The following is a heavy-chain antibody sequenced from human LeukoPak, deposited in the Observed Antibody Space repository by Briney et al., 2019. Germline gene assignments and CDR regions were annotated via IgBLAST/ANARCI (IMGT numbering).Heavy chain of an antibody. CDR1: GGSISSSSYY. D-gene: IGHD6-19*01. CDR3: ARKASGWYRIYTDWYFDL. V-gene: IGHV4-39*07. J-gene: IGHJ2*01. CDR2: IYYSGST. Sequence: SETLSLTCTVSGGSISSSSYYWGWIRQPPGKGLEWIGSIYYSGSTNYNPSLKSRVTISVDTSKNQFSLKLSSVTAADTAVYYCARKASGWYRIYTDWYFDLWGRGTLVTVSS.